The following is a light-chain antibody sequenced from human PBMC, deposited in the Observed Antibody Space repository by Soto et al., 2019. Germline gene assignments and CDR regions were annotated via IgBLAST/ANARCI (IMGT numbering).Light chain of an antibody. V-gene: IGKV3-11*01. J-gene: IGKJ3*01. CDR1: QNIDNF. CDR2: DAS. Sequence: EIVLRQSPATLSMSPGERATLSCRASQNIDNFLVWYQQKPGQAPRLLIYDASKRATGIPARFSGSGSGTDFTLTISNLEPEDFAVYYCQQRYTLITFGPGTKVDIK. CDR3: QQRYTLIT.